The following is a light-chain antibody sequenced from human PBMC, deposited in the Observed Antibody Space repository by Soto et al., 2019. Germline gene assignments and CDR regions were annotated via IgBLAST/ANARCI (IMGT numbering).Light chain of an antibody. V-gene: IGKV1-27*01. CDR3: QHYNSAPRT. CDR1: QGISND. J-gene: IGKJ1*01. CDR2: AAS. Sequence: DIQMTQSPSSLSASIGDRVTISCRASQGISNDLAWYQQKPGKVPYLLIYAASTSHSGVPSRFKGSGSGTDFTLTIRSLQPEDVATYYCQHYNSAPRTFGQGTKVDIK.